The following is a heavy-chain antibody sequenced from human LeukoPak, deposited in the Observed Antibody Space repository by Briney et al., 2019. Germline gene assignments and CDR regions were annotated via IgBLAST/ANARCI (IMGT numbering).Heavy chain of an antibody. D-gene: IGHD6-19*01. CDR1: GSTFSSYG. CDR2: IWYDGSNK. J-gene: IGHJ4*02. Sequence: GRSLRLSCAASGSTFSSYGMHWVRQAPGKGLEWVAVIWYDGSNKYYADSVKGRFTISRDNSKNTLYLQMNSLRAEDTAVYYCARGLGSGWSVSPFDYWGQGTLVTVSS. V-gene: IGHV3-33*01. CDR3: ARGLGSGWSVSPFDY.